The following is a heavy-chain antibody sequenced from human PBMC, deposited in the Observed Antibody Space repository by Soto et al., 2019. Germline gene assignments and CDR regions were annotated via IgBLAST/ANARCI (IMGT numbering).Heavy chain of an antibody. Sequence: GGSLRLSCAASGFTFYNAWLNWVRQAPGKGLEWVGRIKSKNDGETTDYAAPVKGRFTISRDDSINTLYLQMNSLKTDDTAVYYCVTDTRASWGQGTLVTVSS. V-gene: IGHV3-15*07. J-gene: IGHJ5*02. D-gene: IGHD3-3*01. CDR2: IKSKNDGETT. CDR1: GFTFYNAW. CDR3: VTDTRAS.